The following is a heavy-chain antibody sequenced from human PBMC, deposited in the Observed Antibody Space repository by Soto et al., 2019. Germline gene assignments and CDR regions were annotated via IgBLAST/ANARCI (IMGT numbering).Heavy chain of an antibody. CDR1: GFTFSSYW. V-gene: IGHV3-7*01. CDR2: IKQDGSEK. CDR3: ARTVWWPHNPSSNTDY. D-gene: IGHD5-12*01. Sequence: EVQLVESGGGLVQPGGSLRLSCAASGFTFSSYWMSWVRQAPGKGLEWAANIKQDGSEKYYVDSVKGRFTISRDNAKNSLYLQMNSLRAEDTAVYYCARTVWWPHNPSSNTDYWGQGTLVTVSS. J-gene: IGHJ4*02.